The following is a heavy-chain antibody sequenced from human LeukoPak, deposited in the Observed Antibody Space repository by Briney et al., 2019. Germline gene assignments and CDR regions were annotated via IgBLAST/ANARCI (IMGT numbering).Heavy chain of an antibody. CDR3: ARPATYCSTISCPPHFDH. CDR1: GGSLSRYH. D-gene: IGHD2-2*01. Sequence: SETLSLTCAVYGGSLSRYHWSWIRQPPGKGLEWIGQINHSGGTNYNPFLKSRVTISLDTSKNQFSLKLSSVTAADTAVYYCARPATYCSTISCPPHFDHWGQGTLVTVSS. J-gene: IGHJ4*02. CDR2: INHSGGT. V-gene: IGHV4-34*01.